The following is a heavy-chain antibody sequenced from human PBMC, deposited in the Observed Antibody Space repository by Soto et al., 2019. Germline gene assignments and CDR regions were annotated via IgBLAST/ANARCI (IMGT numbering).Heavy chain of an antibody. CDR3: AVLRYFDWFRGPNSN. V-gene: IGHV3-30*03. D-gene: IGHD3-9*01. CDR2: ISYDGSNK. CDR1: GFTFSSYG. Sequence: GGSLRLSCAASGFTFSSYGMHWVRQAPGKGLEWVAVISYDGSNKYYADSVKGRFTISRDNSKNTLYLQMNSLRAEDTAVYYCAVLRYFDWFRGPNSNWGQGTLVTVSS. J-gene: IGHJ4*02.